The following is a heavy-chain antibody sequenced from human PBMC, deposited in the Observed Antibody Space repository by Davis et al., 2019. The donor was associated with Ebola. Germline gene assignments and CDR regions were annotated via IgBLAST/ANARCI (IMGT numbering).Heavy chain of an antibody. CDR3: AREDNDSGWYGLADY. Sequence: MPGGSLRLSCTVSGGSVSSGSYYWSWIRQPPGKGLEWIGYIYYSGSTNYNPSLKSRVTISVDTSKNQFSLKLSSVTAADTAVYYCAREDNDSGWYGLADYWGQGTLVTVSS. V-gene: IGHV4-61*01. D-gene: IGHD6-19*01. CDR2: IYYSGST. J-gene: IGHJ4*02. CDR1: GGSVSSGSYY.